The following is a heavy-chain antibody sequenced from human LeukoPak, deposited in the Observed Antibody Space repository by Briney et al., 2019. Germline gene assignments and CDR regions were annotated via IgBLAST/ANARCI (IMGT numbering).Heavy chain of an antibody. D-gene: IGHD3-3*01. Sequence: GGSLRLSCAASGFTFSSYAMHWVRQAPGKGLEWVAVISYDGSNKYYADSVKGRFTISRDNSKNTLYLQMNSLRAEDTAVYYCARPADVLRFLEWLPIDYWGQGTLVTVSS. CDR1: GFTFSSYA. J-gene: IGHJ4*02. CDR2: ISYDGSNK. V-gene: IGHV3-30-3*01. CDR3: ARPADVLRFLEWLPIDY.